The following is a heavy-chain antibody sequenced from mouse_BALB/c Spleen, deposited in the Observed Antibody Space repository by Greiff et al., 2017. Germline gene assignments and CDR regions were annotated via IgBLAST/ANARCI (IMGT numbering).Heavy chain of an antibody. V-gene: IGHV1-7*01. D-gene: IGHD1-1*01. J-gene: IGHJ2*01. Sequence: QVQLQQSGAELAKPGASVKMSCKASGYTFTSYWMHWVKQRPGQGLEWIGYINPSTGYTEYNQKFKDKATLTADKSSSTAYMQLSSLTSEDSAVYYCARSTTVDYWGQGTTRAVAS. CDR3: ARSTTVDY. CDR1: GYTFTSYW. CDR2: INPSTGYT.